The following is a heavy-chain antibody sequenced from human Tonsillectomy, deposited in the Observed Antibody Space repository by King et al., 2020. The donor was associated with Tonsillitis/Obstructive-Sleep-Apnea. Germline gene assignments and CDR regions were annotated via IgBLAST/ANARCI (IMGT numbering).Heavy chain of an antibody. CDR3: ARHGYSSRWAHFYF. V-gene: IGHV4-59*08. D-gene: IGHD6-13*01. CDR1: GGSISSYY. CDR2: IYYSGST. J-gene: IGHJ4*03. Sequence: VQLQESGPGLVKPSETLSLTCTVSGGSISSYYWSWIRQPPGKGLEWIGYIYYSGSTNYNPSLKSRVTISVDTSKNQFSLKLSSVTAADTAVYYCARHGYSSRWAHFYFWGQGTLVTVSS.